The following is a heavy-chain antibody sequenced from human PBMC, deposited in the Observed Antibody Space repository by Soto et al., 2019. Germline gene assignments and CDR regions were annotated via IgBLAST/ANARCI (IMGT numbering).Heavy chain of an antibody. CDR1: GYSFISYG. Sequence: QVQLVQSGAEVKKPGASVKVSCKASGYSFISYGISWVRQAPGQGLEWMGWIRPDNGNTHYAQKFQDRVTINTDTSTTAAYVELRSLRSDDTAVYYGARGPRSSSSCFVGRYWGQGTLVTVSS. V-gene: IGHV1-18*01. CDR2: IRPDNGNT. CDR3: ARGPRSSSSCFVGRY. J-gene: IGHJ4*02. D-gene: IGHD2-2*01.